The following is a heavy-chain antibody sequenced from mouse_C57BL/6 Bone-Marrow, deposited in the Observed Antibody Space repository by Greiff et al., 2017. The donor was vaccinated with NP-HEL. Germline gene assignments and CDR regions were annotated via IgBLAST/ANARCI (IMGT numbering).Heavy chain of an antibody. CDR1: GFNIKDYY. CDR3: ARRWLLVYWYFDV. D-gene: IGHD2-3*01. Sequence: EVKLVESGAELVKPGASVKLSCTASGFNIKDYYMHWVKQRTEQGLEWIGRIDPEDGETKYAPKFQGKATITADTSSNTAYLQLSSLTSEETAVYYCARRWLLVYWYFDVWGTGTTVTVSS. CDR2: IDPEDGET. J-gene: IGHJ1*03. V-gene: IGHV14-2*01.